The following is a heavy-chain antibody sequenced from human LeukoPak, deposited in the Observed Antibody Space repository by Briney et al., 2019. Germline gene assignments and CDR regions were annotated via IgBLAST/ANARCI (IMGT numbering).Heavy chain of an antibody. J-gene: IGHJ4*02. CDR1: GYTFTTSG. CDR3: SRDYCSGDSCLHGLAS. CDR2: IGTHNGRT. V-gene: IGHV1-18*01. Sequence: GASVKVSCKASGYTFTTSGINWVRQAPGHGLEWMAWIGTHNGRTEYSHTLQGRVTVTTDASTSPAHIDLRSLTPVDPPRSLCSRDYCSGDSCLHGLASWGQGTLVTVSS. D-gene: IGHD2-15*01.